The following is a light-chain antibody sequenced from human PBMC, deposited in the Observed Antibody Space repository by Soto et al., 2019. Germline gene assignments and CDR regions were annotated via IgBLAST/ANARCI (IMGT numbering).Light chain of an antibody. CDR2: EVS. CDR3: SSYAGSNNFPDV. V-gene: IGLV2-8*01. J-gene: IGLJ1*01. CDR1: SSDVGGYNY. Sequence: QSALTQPPSASGSPGQSVTISCTGTSSDVGGYNYVSWYQQHPGKAPKLMIYEVSKRPSGVPDRFSGSKSGNTASLTVSGLQAEDEGDYYCSSYAGSNNFPDVFGTGTKVTVL.